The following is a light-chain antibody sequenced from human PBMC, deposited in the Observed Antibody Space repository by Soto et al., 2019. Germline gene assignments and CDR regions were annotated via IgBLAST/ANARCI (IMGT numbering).Light chain of an antibody. V-gene: IGKV4-1*01. J-gene: IGKJ2*01. Sequence: DIEMTQSPDSLAVSLGERATIKCKSSPSVFSTSTHENYLAWYQQRPGQPPKLLIYWASSRASGVPDRFSGSASGTEFTLDISSLQSEDVAVYYCQQEFGTPPYPVGQGTKLDIK. CDR1: PSVFSTSTHENY. CDR3: QQEFGTPPYP. CDR2: WAS.